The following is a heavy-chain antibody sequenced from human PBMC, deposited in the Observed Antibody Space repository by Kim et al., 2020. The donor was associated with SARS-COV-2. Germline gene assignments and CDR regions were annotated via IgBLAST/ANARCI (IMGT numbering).Heavy chain of an antibody. D-gene: IGHD6-19*01. CDR3: ARAAGWTGDY. Sequence: GNTNYNPSLKSRVTISVNKSKNQFSLKLSSVTAADTAVYYCARAAGWTGDYWGQGTLVAVSS. J-gene: IGHJ4*02. CDR2: GNT. V-gene: IGHV4-59*01.